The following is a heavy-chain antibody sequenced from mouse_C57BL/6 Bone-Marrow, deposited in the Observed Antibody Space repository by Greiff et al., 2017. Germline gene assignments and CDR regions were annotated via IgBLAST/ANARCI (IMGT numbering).Heavy chain of an antibody. J-gene: IGHJ1*03. CDR3: ARGYRDV. CDR1: GYTFTSYW. CDR2: IDPSANGT. V-gene: IGHV1-52*01. Sequence: VQLQQPGAELVKPGSSVKLSCKASGYTFTSYWMHWVTQSPIQGLEWIGNIDPSANGTPYNQNFKDKGTLTVAKASSTVYKQFSSLKSEELAVYYWARGYRDVRGTGTTV.